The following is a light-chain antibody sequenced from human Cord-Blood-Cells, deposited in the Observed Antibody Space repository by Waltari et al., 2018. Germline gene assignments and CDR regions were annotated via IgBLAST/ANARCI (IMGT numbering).Light chain of an antibody. CDR3: CSYAGSYTLYV. J-gene: IGLJ1*01. CDR1: SSDVGGYNY. Sequence: QSALTQPRSVSGSPGQSVTISCTGTSSDVGGYNYVSWYQQHPGKAPKLMIYDVSKRPSGVPDRFSGSNAGNTASLTISVLQAEDEADYYGCSYAGSYTLYVFGTGTKVTVL. V-gene: IGLV2-11*01. CDR2: DVS.